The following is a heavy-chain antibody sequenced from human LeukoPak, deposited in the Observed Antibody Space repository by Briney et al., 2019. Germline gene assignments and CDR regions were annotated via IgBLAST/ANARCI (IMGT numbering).Heavy chain of an antibody. D-gene: IGHD2-15*01. J-gene: IGHJ4*02. CDR1: GFTFSSYA. Sequence: NTGGSLRLSCAASGFTFSSYAMSWVRQAPGKGLEWVSSISSSSSYIYYADSVKGRFTISRDNAKNSLYLQMNSLRAEDTAVYYCARDLENTPNDIVVVVAATGNWGQGTLVTVSS. CDR3: ARDLENTPNDIVVVVAATGN. V-gene: IGHV3-21*01. CDR2: ISSSSSYI.